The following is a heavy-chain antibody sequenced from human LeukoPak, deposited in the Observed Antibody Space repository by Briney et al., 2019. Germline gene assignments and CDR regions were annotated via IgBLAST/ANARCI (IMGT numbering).Heavy chain of an antibody. CDR2: IKQDGSEK. Sequence: GGSLRLSCAASGFTFSSYWMSWVRQAPGKGLEWVANIKQDGSEKYYVDSVKGRFTISRDNAKNSLYLQMNSLRAEDTAVYYCARDYPYYYGSGSQSYWGQGTLVTVSS. V-gene: IGHV3-7*01. D-gene: IGHD3-10*01. CDR1: GFTFSSYW. J-gene: IGHJ4*02. CDR3: ARDYPYYYGSGSQSY.